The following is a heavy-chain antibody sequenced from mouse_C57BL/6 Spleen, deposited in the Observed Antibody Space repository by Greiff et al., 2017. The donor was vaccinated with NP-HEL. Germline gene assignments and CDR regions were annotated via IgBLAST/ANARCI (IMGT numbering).Heavy chain of an antibody. V-gene: IGHV1-72*01. CDR2: IDPNSGGT. Sequence: QVQLQQSGAELVKPGASVKLSCKASGYTFTSYWMHWVKQRPGRGLEWIGRIDPNSGGTKYNEKFKSKATLTVDKPSSTAYMQLSSLTSEDSAVYYCARCGLEIFDYYGSSSPYFDDWGQGTTLTVSS. CDR3: ARCGLEIFDYYGSSSPYFDD. CDR1: GYTFTSYW. D-gene: IGHD1-1*01. J-gene: IGHJ2*01.